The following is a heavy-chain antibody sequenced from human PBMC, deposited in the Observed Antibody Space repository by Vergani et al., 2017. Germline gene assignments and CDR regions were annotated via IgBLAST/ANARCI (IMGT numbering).Heavy chain of an antibody. J-gene: IGHJ4*02. Sequence: QVHLEQSGTEVKKPGSSVKVSCKVSGDIFNNYTVTWVRQAPGKGLEWMGRIIPIIRLATSAQKFQDRVKITGDTSTNTVYMEMNNLRSEDTAGYYCARVSPGDNSGWEPFDYWGQGTLVTVSS. CDR3: ARVSPGDNSGWEPFDY. V-gene: IGHV1-69*02. D-gene: IGHD6-19*01. CDR1: GDIFNNYT. CDR2: IIPIIRLA.